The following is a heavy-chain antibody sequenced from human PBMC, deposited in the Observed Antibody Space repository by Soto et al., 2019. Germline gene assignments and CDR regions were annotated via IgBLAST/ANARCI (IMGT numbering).Heavy chain of an antibody. CDR2: IYYSGST. CDR3: ARRSNQWLVRDYYYGMDV. Sequence: HPGKGLEWIGYIYYSGSTNYNPSLKSRVTISVDTSKNQFSLKLSSVTAADTAVYYCARRSNQWLVRDYYYGMDVWGQGTTVTVSS. D-gene: IGHD6-19*01. J-gene: IGHJ6*02. V-gene: IGHV4-59*08.